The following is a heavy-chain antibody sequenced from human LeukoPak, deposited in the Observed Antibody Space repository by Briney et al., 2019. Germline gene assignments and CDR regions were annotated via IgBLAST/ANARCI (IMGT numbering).Heavy chain of an antibody. Sequence: GGSLRLSCAASGFIFDNFAIHWARQAPGKGLEWVSIVSFDGTNNFYADSVKGRFTVSRDNSKNTVYLHMNSLRPDDTAVYFCARDRNVVGADFDYWGQGTLVTVSS. V-gene: IGHV3-30*04. CDR3: ARDRNVVGADFDY. J-gene: IGHJ4*02. CDR1: GFIFDNFA. D-gene: IGHD2-15*01. CDR2: VSFDGTNN.